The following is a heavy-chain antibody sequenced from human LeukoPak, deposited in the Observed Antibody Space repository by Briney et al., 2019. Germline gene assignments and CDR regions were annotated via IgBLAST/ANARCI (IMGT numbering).Heavy chain of an antibody. D-gene: IGHD3-22*01. CDR3: APICSSGNCFQTHFDY. Sequence: GGSLRLSCAASGVTLSSYSMTWVRQAPGKGLEWVSLVNSSGASIYYADSVKGRFTVSRDNAKNSLYLQMNSLGVEDTAMYYCAPICSSGNCFQTHFDYWGQGTLVTVSS. CDR2: VNSSGASI. V-gene: IGHV3-21*01. CDR1: GVTLSSYS. J-gene: IGHJ4*02.